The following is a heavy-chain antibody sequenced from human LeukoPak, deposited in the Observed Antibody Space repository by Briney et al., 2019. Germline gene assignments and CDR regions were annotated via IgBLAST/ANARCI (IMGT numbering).Heavy chain of an antibody. D-gene: IGHD3-22*01. CDR3: ARELYYYDSSGYYYVAFDY. J-gene: IGHJ4*02. Sequence: GGSLRLTCAVSGFTFSSYAMHWVRQAPGKGLEWVAVISYDGSNKYYADSVKGRFTISRDNSKNTPYLQMNSLRAEDTAVYYCARELYYYDSSGYYYVAFDYWGQGTLVTVSS. CDR2: ISYDGSNK. CDR1: GFTFSSYA. V-gene: IGHV3-30*04.